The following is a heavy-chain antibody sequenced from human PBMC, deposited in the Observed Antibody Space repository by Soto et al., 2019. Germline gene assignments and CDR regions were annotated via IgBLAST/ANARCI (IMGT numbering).Heavy chain of an antibody. D-gene: IGHD3-16*01. V-gene: IGHV2-5*02. CDR3: GHKGGGDRILDY. J-gene: IGHJ4*02. Sequence: QITLKESGPALVKPTQTLTLTCTFSGFSLSTSGVGVGWIRQPPGEALEWLALIYWDDYKHFSPSLESRLTITKDTSKNQVVLTITNMGPVDTATYYCGHKGGGDRILDYWGQGTLVTVSS. CDR2: IYWDDYK. CDR1: GFSLSTSGVG.